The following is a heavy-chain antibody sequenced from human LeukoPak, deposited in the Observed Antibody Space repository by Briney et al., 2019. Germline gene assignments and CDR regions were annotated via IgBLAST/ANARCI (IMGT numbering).Heavy chain of an antibody. J-gene: IGHJ5*01. D-gene: IGHD6-19*01. V-gene: IGHV3-23*01. CDR2: ISGSGAST. Sequence: GGSLRLSGTASGFTSSSFAMGWVRQAPGKGLDWVSTISGSGASTYYVDSVKGRFTISRDNSKNTLYLQMSSLTADDTAVYYCAKAVAGSSNWFDSWGQGTLLTVSS. CDR3: AKAVAGSSNWFDS. CDR1: GFTSSSFA.